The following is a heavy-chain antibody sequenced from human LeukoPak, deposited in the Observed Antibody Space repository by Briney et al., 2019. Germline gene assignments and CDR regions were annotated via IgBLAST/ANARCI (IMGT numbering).Heavy chain of an antibody. CDR1: PYSPNTYY. Sequence: SETLSLTCSVSPYSPNTYYWSWIRQSPGKGLEGIGHIYHSGSNDYNLSFPSRVTVSIDMSKKEFSLKLTSVTVADTAMYYCVRLRWELLAPYFDHWGQGAFVIVSS. CDR3: VRLRWELLAPYFDH. D-gene: IGHD2-15*01. J-gene: IGHJ4*02. V-gene: IGHV4-59*01. CDR2: IYHSGSN.